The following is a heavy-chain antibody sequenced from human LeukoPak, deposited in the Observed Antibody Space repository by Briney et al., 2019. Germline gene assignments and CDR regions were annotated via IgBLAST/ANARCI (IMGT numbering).Heavy chain of an antibody. J-gene: IGHJ4*02. D-gene: IGHD3-22*01. CDR3: SRSAYYDGSGNYYDY. Sequence: PGGSLRLSCAASGFPFSSYAMSWVRQAPGKGLVWVSRISDGGSTTTYADSVKGRFTISRDNAKNTLYLQMNGLRAEDTAVYYCSRSAYYDGSGNYYDYWGQGTLVTVSS. CDR1: GFPFSSYA. V-gene: IGHV3-74*01. CDR2: ISDGGSTT.